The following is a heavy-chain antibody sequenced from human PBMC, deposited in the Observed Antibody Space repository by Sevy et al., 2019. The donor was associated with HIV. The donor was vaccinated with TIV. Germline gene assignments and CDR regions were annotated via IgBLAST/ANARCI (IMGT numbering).Heavy chain of an antibody. J-gene: IGHJ6*02. Sequence: SETLSLTCAVYGGSFSGYYWSWIRQPPGKGLEWIGEINHNGSTNYNPSLKSRVTISVDTSKNQFSLKLSSVTAADTAVYYCARTSSGWYIYYYYGMDVWGQGTTVTVSS. CDR3: ARTSSGWYIYYYYGMDV. D-gene: IGHD6-19*01. V-gene: IGHV4-34*01. CDR1: GGSFSGYY. CDR2: INHNGST.